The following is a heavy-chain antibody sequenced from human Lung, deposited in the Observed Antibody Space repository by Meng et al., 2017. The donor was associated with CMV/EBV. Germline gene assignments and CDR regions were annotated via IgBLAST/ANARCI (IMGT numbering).Heavy chain of an antibody. D-gene: IGHD1-14*01. J-gene: IGHJ4*02. Sequence: QLLSRATAPVPVKLHQTTSLTRPAVRCSNRSRSSHDACIRQPPEEVLEWIGCVIFSGTTYYPSSLKRRVSISVDTSKNHFSLKLSSVTAADTSVYYCARHHHSPTFDYWGQGTLVTVSS. CDR1: RCSNRSRSSH. CDR3: ARHHHSPTFDY. CDR2: VIFSGTT. V-gene: IGHV4-39*01.